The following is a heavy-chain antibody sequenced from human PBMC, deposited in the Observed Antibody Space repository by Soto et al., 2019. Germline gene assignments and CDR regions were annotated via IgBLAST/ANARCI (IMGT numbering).Heavy chain of an antibody. D-gene: IGHD1-26*01. CDR3: ARRGSVRYYDY. CDR1: GFTFSSYA. J-gene: IGHJ4*02. CDR2: ISGSGGST. V-gene: IGHV3-23*01. Sequence: EVQLLESGGGLVQPGGSLRLSCAASGFTFSSYAMRWVRQAPGKGLEWVSAISGSGGSTYYADSVKGRFTISRGNSKNTVYLQLNSLRAEDTAVLFSARRGSVRYYDYWGQGNLVSVYS.